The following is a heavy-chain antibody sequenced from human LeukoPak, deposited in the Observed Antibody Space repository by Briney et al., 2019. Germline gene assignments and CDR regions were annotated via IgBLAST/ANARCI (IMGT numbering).Heavy chain of an antibody. V-gene: IGHV4-4*07. CDR1: GGSISSYY. Sequence: KPSETLSLTCTVSGGSISSYYWSWIRQPAGKGLEWIGRIHTSGSTNYNPSLKSRVTMSVDTSKNQFSLKLSSVTAADTAVYYCARDAPTHPRWKVAAAGTHGMDVWGQGTTVTVSS. CDR3: ARDAPTHPRWKVAAAGTHGMDV. D-gene: IGHD6-13*01. J-gene: IGHJ6*02. CDR2: IHTSGST.